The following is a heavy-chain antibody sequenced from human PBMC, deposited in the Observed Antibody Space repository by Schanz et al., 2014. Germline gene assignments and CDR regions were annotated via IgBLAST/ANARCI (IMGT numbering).Heavy chain of an antibody. Sequence: QVQLQESGPGLVKPSQTLSLTCTVSGGSISSGGYYWSWIRQHPGKGLEWIGYIYYSGSSYYNPSLKSRVTISVDPSKKRFSLRLSSGTAADTAVYHCARDSRYYGMDVWGQGTTVTVSS. CDR2: IYYSGSS. CDR3: ARDSRYYGMDV. J-gene: IGHJ6*02. V-gene: IGHV4-31*03. CDR1: GGSISSGGYY. D-gene: IGHD1-20*01.